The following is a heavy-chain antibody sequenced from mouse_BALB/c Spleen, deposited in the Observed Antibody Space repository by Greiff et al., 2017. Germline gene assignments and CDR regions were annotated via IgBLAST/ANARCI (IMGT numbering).Heavy chain of an antibody. J-gene: IGHJ4*01. Sequence: VQLQQSGPELVKPGASVKISCKASGYSFTGYYMHWVKQSHVKSLEWIGRINPYNGATSYNQNFKDKASLTVDKSSSTAYMELSSLTSEDSAVYYCAVLLRDYAMDYWGQGTSVTVSS. V-gene: IGHV1-31*01. CDR1: GYSFTGYY. D-gene: IGHD1-1*01. CDR3: AVLLRDYAMDY. CDR2: INPYNGAT.